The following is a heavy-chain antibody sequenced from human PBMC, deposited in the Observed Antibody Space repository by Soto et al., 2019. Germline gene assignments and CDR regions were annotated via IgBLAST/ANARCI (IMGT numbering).Heavy chain of an antibody. CDR3: ARDRVRDFWSGFSYSKIFEY. D-gene: IGHD3-3*01. V-gene: IGHV1-3*04. Sequence: ASVKVSCKASGYIFTNNAMYWVRQAPGQRLEWLGWINTVTGNTEYSQKFQGRVTITRDTSASTTSMELSSLRSEDTAVYYCARDRVRDFWSGFSYSKIFEYWGQGTLVTVSS. J-gene: IGHJ4*02. CDR2: INTVTGNT. CDR1: GYIFTNNA.